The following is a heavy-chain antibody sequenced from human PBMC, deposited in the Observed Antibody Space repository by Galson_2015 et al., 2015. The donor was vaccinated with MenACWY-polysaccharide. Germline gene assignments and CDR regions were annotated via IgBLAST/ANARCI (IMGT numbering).Heavy chain of an antibody. CDR1: GGSLTAYY. J-gene: IGHJ4*02. Sequence: LSLTCSVSGGSLTAYYWAWIRQPPGKGLEWIGCIFYSGRTKNSPSSNSRVTFSEDQSKNQFPLKLSSVTVADTAVYYCARSPGGYSSGGQIDSWGQGSLVTVSS. D-gene: IGHD5-18*01. CDR3: ARSPGGYSSGGQIDS. V-gene: IGHV4-59*01. CDR2: IFYSGRT.